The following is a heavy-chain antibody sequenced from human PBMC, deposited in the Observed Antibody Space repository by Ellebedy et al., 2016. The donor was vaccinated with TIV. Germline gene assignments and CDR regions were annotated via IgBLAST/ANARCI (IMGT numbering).Heavy chain of an antibody. V-gene: IGHV4-31*03. D-gene: IGHD2-15*01. Sequence: MPSETLSLTCTVSGGSISSGGYYWSWIRQHPGKGLEWIGYIYYSGSTYYNPSLKSRVTISVDTSKNQFSLKLSSVTAADTAVYYCASLYCSGGSCYSGRAFDIWGQGTMVTVSS. CDR1: GGSISSGGYY. CDR2: IYYSGST. CDR3: ASLYCSGGSCYSGRAFDI. J-gene: IGHJ3*02.